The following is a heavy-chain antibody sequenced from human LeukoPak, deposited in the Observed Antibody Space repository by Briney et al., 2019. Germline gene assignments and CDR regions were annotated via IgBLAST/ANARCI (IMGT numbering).Heavy chain of an antibody. J-gene: IGHJ4*02. CDR3: ARDAGGFDY. CDR1: GGSVSSYY. D-gene: IGHD3-16*01. Sequence: PSETLSLTCTVSGGSVSSYYWSWIRQPPGKGLEWIGYIYNSGSTKYNPSLKSRVTISIDTSKNQFSLRLSSVTAADTAVYYCARDAGGFDYWGQGTLVTVSS. CDR2: IYNSGST. V-gene: IGHV4-59*02.